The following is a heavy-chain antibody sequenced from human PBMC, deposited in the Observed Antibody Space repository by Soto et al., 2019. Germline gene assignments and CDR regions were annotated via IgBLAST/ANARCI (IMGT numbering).Heavy chain of an antibody. J-gene: IGHJ5*02. V-gene: IGHV4-4*07. D-gene: IGHD3-22*01. CDR1: GGPISSYY. CDR2: IYTSGST. Sequence: PSETLSLTCTVSGGPISSYYWSWIRQPAGKGLEWIGRIYTSGSTNYNPSLKSRVTMSVDTSKNQFSLKLSSVTAADTAVYYCARVLPYYYDSSGYYSTHWFDPWGQGTLVTVSS. CDR3: ARVLPYYYDSSGYYSTHWFDP.